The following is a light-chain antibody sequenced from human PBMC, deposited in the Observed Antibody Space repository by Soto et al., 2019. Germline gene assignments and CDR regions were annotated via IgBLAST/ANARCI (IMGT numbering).Light chain of an antibody. CDR1: SSDIGVYNY. CDR2: DVS. Sequence: QSVLTQPASVSGSPGQSITISCTGTSSDIGVYNYVSWYQQHPGKAPKLMIYDVSNRPSGVSNRFSGSKSGNTASLTISGLQAEDEADYYCSSYTSSSTPHYVFGTGTKLTVL. V-gene: IGLV2-14*01. CDR3: SSYTSSSTPHYV. J-gene: IGLJ1*01.